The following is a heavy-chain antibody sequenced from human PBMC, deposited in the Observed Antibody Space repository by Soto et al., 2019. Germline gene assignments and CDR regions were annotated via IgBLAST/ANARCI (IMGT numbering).Heavy chain of an antibody. Sequence: EVQVLESGGGLVLPGGSLRLSCEGSGFTVSSHAMTWFRQSPGQGPEGVSTINAAGDTDYADSVKGRLAMSRDTSESTLYLQMNSLGAEDTAAYFSAPHAACSGGSCHYDAFAIRGQGTMVTVSS. D-gene: IGHD2-15*01. J-gene: IGHJ3*02. V-gene: IGHV3-23*01. CDR1: GFTVSSHA. CDR2: INAAGDT. CDR3: APHAACSGGSCHYDAFAI.